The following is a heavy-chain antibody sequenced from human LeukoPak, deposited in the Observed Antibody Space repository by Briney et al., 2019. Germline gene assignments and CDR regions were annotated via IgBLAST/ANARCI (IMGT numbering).Heavy chain of an antibody. CDR1: GFTFSSYA. J-gene: IGHJ4*02. V-gene: IGHV3-23*01. Sequence: PGASLRLSCAASGFTFSSYAMSWVRQAPGKGLEWVSAISGSGGSTYYADSVKGRFTISRDNSKNTLYLQMNSLRAEDTAVYYCAKDTYYYDSSGYCPFDYWGQGTLVTVSS. D-gene: IGHD3-22*01. CDR3: AKDTYYYDSSGYCPFDY. CDR2: ISGSGGST.